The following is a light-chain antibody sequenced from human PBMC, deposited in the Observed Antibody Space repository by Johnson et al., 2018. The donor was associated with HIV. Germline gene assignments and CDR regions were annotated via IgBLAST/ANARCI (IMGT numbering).Light chain of an antibody. CDR2: ENN. J-gene: IGLJ1*01. CDR3: GTWDSSLSAL. Sequence: QAVLTQPPSVSAAPGQKVTISCSGSSSNLGNNYVSWYQQLPGTAPKLLIYENNKRPSGIPDRFSGSKSGTSATLGITRLQTGDEADYYCGTWDSSLSALFGTVNKVTIL. CDR1: SSNLGNNY. V-gene: IGLV1-51*02.